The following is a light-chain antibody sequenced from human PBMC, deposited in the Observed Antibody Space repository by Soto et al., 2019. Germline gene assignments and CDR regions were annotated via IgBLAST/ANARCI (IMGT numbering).Light chain of an antibody. CDR3: QQSYTAPLT. Sequence: DIQMTQSPSSLSASVGDRVTISCRASQSISTYLNWYQQKPGKAPDLLIYAASSLQSGVPPRFSGSGSGTDFTLTIMSRQPEDFATYYCQQSYTAPLTFGGGTKVEIK. J-gene: IGKJ4*01. CDR2: AAS. CDR1: QSISTY. V-gene: IGKV1-39*01.